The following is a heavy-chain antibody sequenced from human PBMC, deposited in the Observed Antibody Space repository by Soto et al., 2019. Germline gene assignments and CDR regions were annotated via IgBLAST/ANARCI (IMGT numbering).Heavy chain of an antibody. J-gene: IGHJ4*02. V-gene: IGHV4-61*01. CDR1: GGSVSSGSYH. D-gene: IGHD4-17*01. Sequence: SETLSLTCTVSGGSVSSGSYHWSWIRQPPGKGLEWIGYIYYSGSTNYNPSLKSRVTISVDTSKNQFSLNLSSVTAADTAVYYCAREVQGTTVTDNWGQGTPVTVSS. CDR3: AREVQGTTVTDN. CDR2: IYYSGST.